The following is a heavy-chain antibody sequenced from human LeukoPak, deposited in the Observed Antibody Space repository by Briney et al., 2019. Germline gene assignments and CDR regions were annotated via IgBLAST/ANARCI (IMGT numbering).Heavy chain of an antibody. CDR2: IRSKAYGETT. Sequence: GGSLRLSCTASGFTFGDYAMSWDRQAPGRGLEWVGFIRSKAYGETTDYAASVQGRFTISRDDSKSIAYLQMDSLKTEDTAVYFFTAWSADLNAFDIWGQGTLVTVSS. CDR1: GFTFGDYA. J-gene: IGHJ3*02. CDR3: TAWSADLNAFDI. V-gene: IGHV3-49*04. D-gene: IGHD3/OR15-3a*01.